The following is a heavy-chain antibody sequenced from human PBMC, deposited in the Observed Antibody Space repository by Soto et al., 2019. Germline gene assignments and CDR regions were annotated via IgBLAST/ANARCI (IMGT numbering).Heavy chain of an antibody. Sequence: QVQLQESGPGLVKPSETMSLTCTASGASISNKYWNWIRQPPGKGLEWIGHIYNGERTNYNPSLKSRVTISVDTSKNQFSLKLGSVTAADTAVYYCARTTGWPGFDYWGQGILVTVSS. CDR3: ARTTGWPGFDY. D-gene: IGHD6-19*01. V-gene: IGHV4-59*01. J-gene: IGHJ4*02. CDR2: IYNGERT. CDR1: GASISNKY.